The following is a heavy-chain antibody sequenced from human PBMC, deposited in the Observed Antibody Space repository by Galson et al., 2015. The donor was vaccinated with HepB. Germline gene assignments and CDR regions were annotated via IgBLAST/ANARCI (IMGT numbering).Heavy chain of an antibody. V-gene: IGHV1-69*13. Sequence: SVKLSCKASGGTFSSYAISCGRPARGQGLECMGGIIPIFGTANYAKKFQGRVTITADESTSTAYMELSSLRDEDTAVYYCARGGSQVYYDSSGDLEIWGPGTMVTVSS. CDR3: ARGGSQVYYDSSGDLEI. CDR1: GGTFSSYA. J-gene: IGHJ3*02. CDR2: IIPIFGTA. D-gene: IGHD3-22*01.